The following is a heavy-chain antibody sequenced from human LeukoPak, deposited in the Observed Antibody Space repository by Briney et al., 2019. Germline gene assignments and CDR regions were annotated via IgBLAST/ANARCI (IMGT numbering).Heavy chain of an antibody. Sequence: GASVKVSCKAAGEPFFTYAIHWVRQAPGQRLEWMGWINAGNGNTKYSQKFQGRVTITRDTSASTAYMELSSLRSEDTAVYYCARDGYSSPQVLDYWGQGTLVTVSS. V-gene: IGHV1-3*01. CDR2: INAGNGNT. D-gene: IGHD6-13*01. CDR1: GEPFFTYA. CDR3: ARDGYSSPQVLDY. J-gene: IGHJ4*02.